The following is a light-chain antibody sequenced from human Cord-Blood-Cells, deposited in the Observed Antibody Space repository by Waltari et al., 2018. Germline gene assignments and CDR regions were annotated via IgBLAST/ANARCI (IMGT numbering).Light chain of an antibody. V-gene: IGKV4-1*01. Sequence: DIVLTQSPDSLAVSLGERATINCKSSQSVLYSSNNKNYLAWYQQKPGQSPKLLIYWASTRGSGVPDRFSGSGSGTDFTLTISSLQAEDVAVYYCQQYYSTPWTLGQGTKVEIK. CDR3: QQYYSTPWT. CDR1: QSVLYSSNNKNY. CDR2: WAS. J-gene: IGKJ1*01.